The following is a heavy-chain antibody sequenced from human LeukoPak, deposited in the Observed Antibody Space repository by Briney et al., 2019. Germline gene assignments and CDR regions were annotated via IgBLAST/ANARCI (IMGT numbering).Heavy chain of an antibody. Sequence: HSGGSLRLSCTASGFTFSSYGMHWVRQAPGKGLEWVANIKQDGSEKYYVDSVKGRFTISRDNSKNTLYLQMNSLRAEDTAVYYCAKVIDPLTGPDYWGQGTLVTVSS. CDR2: IKQDGSEK. V-gene: IGHV3-7*03. D-gene: IGHD3-9*01. J-gene: IGHJ4*02. CDR3: AKVIDPLTGPDY. CDR1: GFTFSSYG.